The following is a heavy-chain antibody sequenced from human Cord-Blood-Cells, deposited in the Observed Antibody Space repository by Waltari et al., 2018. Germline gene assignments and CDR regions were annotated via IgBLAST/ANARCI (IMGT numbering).Heavy chain of an antibody. CDR1: GGSISSSSYY. D-gene: IGHD2-15*01. V-gene: IGHV4-39*07. CDR3: ARLGKDCSGVSCYDY. J-gene: IGHJ4*02. Sequence: QLQLQESGPGLVKHSETLSLTCTVSGGSISSSSYYWGWIRQPPGKGLEWIGSIYYSGRTYYNPSLKSRVTISVGTSKTQFSLQLSSVTAADPAVYYCARLGKDCSGVSCYDYWVQGTLVTVSS. CDR2: IYYSGRT.